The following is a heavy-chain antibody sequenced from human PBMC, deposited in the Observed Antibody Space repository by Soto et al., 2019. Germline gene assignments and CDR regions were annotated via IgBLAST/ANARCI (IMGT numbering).Heavy chain of an antibody. CDR1: GGTFSSYT. CDR2: IIPILGIA. D-gene: IGHD3-22*01. V-gene: IGHV1-69*02. CDR3: ASGGITMTTPPQADY. J-gene: IGHJ4*02. Sequence: QVQLVQSGAEVKKPGSSVKVSCKASGGTFSSYTISWVRQAPGQGLEWMGRIIPILGIANYAQKFQGRVTITADKSTSTAYMELSSLRSEDTAVYYCASGGITMTTPPQADYWGQGPLVTVSS.